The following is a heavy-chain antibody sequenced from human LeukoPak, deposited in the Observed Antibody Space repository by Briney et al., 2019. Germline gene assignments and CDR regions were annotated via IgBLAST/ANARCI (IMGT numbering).Heavy chain of an antibody. CDR2: IKQDGSEK. CDR3: ARDPDFWSGYYGDY. D-gene: IGHD3-3*01. V-gene: IGHV3-7*01. J-gene: IGHJ4*02. CDR1: GFTFSSYW. Sequence: GGSLRLSCAASGFTFSSYWMSWVRQAPGGGLEWVANIKQDGSEKYYVDSVKGRFTISRDNAKNSLYLQMNSLRAEDTAVYYCARDPDFWSGYYGDYWGQGTLVTVSS.